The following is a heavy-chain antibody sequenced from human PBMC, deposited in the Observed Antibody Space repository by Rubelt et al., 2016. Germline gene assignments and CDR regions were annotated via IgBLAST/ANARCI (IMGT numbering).Heavy chain of an antibody. V-gene: IGHV3-20*01. CDR2: INWNGGST. Sequence: EVQLVESGGGVVRPGGSLRLSCAASGFTFDNDGMNWVRQAPGKGLEWVYGINWNGGSTGYADSMKGRFTISRDNAKNSLYLQMNSLGAEDTALYHCARDQVSGAFDLWGRGTLVTVSS. CDR1: GFTFDNDG. J-gene: IGHJ2*01. D-gene: IGHD3-10*01. CDR3: ARDQVSGAFDL.